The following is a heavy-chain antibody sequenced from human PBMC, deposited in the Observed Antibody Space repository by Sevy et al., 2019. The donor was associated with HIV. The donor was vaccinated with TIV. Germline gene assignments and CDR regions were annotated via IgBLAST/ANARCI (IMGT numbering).Heavy chain of an antibody. V-gene: IGHV1-2*02. CDR3: AREDIVVVPAAKRRGNWFDP. CDR1: GYTFTGYY. CDR2: INPNSGGT. Sequence: ASVKVSCKASGYTFTGYYMHWVRQAPGQGLEWMGWINPNSGGTNYAQKFQGRVTMTRDTSISTAYMELSRLRFDDTAVYYCAREDIVVVPAAKRRGNWFDPWGQGTLVTVSS. J-gene: IGHJ5*02. D-gene: IGHD2-2*01.